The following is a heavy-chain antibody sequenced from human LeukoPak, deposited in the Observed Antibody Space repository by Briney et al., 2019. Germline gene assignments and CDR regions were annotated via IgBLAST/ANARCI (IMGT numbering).Heavy chain of an antibody. D-gene: IGHD3-9*01. CDR1: GGTFSSYA. CDR3: ARDLYYDILTGYYSHYYYYMDV. J-gene: IGHJ6*03. CDR2: IIPIFGTA. Sequence: SVKVSCKASGGTFSSYAISWVRQAPGQGLEWMGGIIPIFGTANYAQKFQGRVTITADKSTSTAYMELSSLRSEDTAVYYCARDLYYDILTGYYSHYYYYMDVWGKGTTVTVSS. V-gene: IGHV1-69*06.